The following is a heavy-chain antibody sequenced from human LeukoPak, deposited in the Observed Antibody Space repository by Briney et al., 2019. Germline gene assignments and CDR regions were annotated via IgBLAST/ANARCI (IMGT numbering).Heavy chain of an antibody. CDR3: ARDRSVVVVAANGGPFDY. J-gene: IGHJ4*02. Sequence: GASVKVSCKASGYTFTSYGISWVRQAPGQGLEWMGWISACNGNTNYAQKLQGRVTMTTDTSTSTAYMELRSLRSDDTAVYYCARDRSVVVVAANGGPFDYWGQGTLVTVSS. D-gene: IGHD2-15*01. V-gene: IGHV1-18*04. CDR1: GYTFTSYG. CDR2: ISACNGNT.